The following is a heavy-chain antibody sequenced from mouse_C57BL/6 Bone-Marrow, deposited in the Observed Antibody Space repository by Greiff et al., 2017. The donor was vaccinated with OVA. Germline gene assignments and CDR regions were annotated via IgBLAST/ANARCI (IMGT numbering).Heavy chain of an antibody. CDR2: INPYNGDT. D-gene: IGHD2-14*01. CDR3: ERAGYRGAWFAY. Sequence: VQLKESGPELVKPGDSVKISCKASGYSFTGYFMNWVMQSHGKSLEWIGRINPYNGDTFYNQKFKGQATLTVDKSSSTAHMELRSLTSEDSAVYYCERAGYRGAWFAYWGQGTLVTVSA. J-gene: IGHJ3*01. CDR1: GYSFTGYF. V-gene: IGHV1-20*01.